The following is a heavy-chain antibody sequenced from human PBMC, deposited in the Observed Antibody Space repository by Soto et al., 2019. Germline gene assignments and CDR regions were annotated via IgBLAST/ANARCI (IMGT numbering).Heavy chain of an antibody. Sequence: QVQLVESGGGVVQPGRSLRLSCAASGFTFSSYGMHWVRQAPGKGLEWVAVISYDGSNKYYADSVKGRFTISRDNSKNTLSLQMNSLRAEDTAVYYCAKDPRLHILTGPFDYWGQGTLVTVSS. D-gene: IGHD3-9*01. CDR1: GFTFSSYG. CDR2: ISYDGSNK. CDR3: AKDPRLHILTGPFDY. J-gene: IGHJ4*02. V-gene: IGHV3-30*18.